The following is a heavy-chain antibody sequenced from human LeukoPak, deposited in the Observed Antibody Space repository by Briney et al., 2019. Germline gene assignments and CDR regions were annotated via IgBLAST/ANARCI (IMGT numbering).Heavy chain of an antibody. J-gene: IGHJ5*02. V-gene: IGHV5-10-1*01. Sequence: GESLRLSCKGSGYSFTSYWISWVCQMPGKGLEWMGRIDPSDSYTNYSPSFQGHVTISADKSISTAYLQWSSLKASDTAIYYCAKSIAAAPFDPWGQGTLVTVSS. D-gene: IGHD6-13*01. CDR1: GYSFTSYW. CDR3: AKSIAAAPFDP. CDR2: IDPSDSYT.